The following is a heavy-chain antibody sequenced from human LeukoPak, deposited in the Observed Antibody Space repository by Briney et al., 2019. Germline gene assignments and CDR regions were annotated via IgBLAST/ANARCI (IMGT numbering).Heavy chain of an antibody. CDR3: ARDRWHDGFAY. Sequence: WGSLRLSCAASGVTFSSYYRNWIRQAPGKGLEWVGYIYCSSRTIYYADLVNGRFIIFRDNAKNSLYLQMTSLGDDDTAVYYCARDRWHDGFAYWGQGTLVTVSS. CDR1: GVTFSSYY. CDR2: IYCSSRTI. V-gene: IGHV3-48*02. D-gene: IGHD1-1*01. J-gene: IGHJ4*02.